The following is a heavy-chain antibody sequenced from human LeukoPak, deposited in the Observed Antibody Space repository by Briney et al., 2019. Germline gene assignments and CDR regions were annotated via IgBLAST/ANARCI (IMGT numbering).Heavy chain of an antibody. Sequence: GGSLRLSCAASGFTFRMYAMTWVRQAPREGLEWVATVSGGVGSTYYADSVKGRFTISRDNSKNTVYLQLNSLRADDTAVFYCATSMVRGLMPYYYYAMDVWGQGTTVTVSS. J-gene: IGHJ6*02. CDR1: GFTFRMYA. D-gene: IGHD3-10*01. CDR2: VSGGVGST. CDR3: ATSMVRGLMPYYYYAMDV. V-gene: IGHV3-23*01.